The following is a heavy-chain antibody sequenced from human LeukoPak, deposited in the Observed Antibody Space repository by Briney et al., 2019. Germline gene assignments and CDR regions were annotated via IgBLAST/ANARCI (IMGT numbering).Heavy chain of an antibody. CDR1: GGSISSGGYY. J-gene: IGHJ4*02. D-gene: IGHD3-9*01. CDR2: IYYSGST. CDR3: AGTGDYDILTGLQAPFDY. V-gene: IGHV4-31*03. Sequence: SQTLSLTCTVSGGSISSGGYYWSWIRQHPGKGLEWIGYIYYSGSTYYNPSLKSRVTISVDTSKNQFSLKLSSVTAADTAVYYCAGTGDYDILTGLQAPFDYWGQGTLVTVSS.